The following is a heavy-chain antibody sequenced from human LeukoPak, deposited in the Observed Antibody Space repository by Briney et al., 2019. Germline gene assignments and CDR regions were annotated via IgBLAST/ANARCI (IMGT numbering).Heavy chain of an antibody. V-gene: IGHV3-23*01. CDR3: AKGTPRDGYNSGYFDY. CDR2: ISDNGDYT. CDR1: GFTFSSYA. J-gene: IGHJ4*02. D-gene: IGHD5-24*01. Sequence: GGALRLSCAASGFTFSSYAMSWVRQAPGKGLEWVSIISDNGDYTYYADSVKGRFTISRDNSKNTLYLQMNSLRAEDTAVYYCAKGTPRDGYNSGYFDYWGQGTLVTVSS.